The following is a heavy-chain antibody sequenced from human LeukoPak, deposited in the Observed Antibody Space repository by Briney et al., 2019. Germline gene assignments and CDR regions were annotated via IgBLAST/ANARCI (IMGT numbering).Heavy chain of an antibody. Sequence: QPGGSLRLSCAASGFTFSSYEMNWVRQAPGKGLEWASYISSSGSSKNYADSVKGRFTISRDNAENSLYLQMNSLRAEDTAIYHCARRYPAGFSYDSWGQGTLVTVSS. V-gene: IGHV3-48*03. CDR2: ISSSGSSK. CDR3: ARRYPAGFSYDS. CDR1: GFTFSSYE. J-gene: IGHJ4*02. D-gene: IGHD2-2*01.